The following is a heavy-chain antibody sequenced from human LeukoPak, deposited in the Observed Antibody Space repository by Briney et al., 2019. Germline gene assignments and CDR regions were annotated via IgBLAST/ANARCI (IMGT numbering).Heavy chain of an antibody. J-gene: IGHJ5*02. CDR1: GGSISSSSYY. D-gene: IGHD5-12*01. CDR3: ARHPTGVATISP. Sequence: SETLSLTCTVSGGSISSSSYYWAWIRQPPGKGLEYIGSYSGSTYNNPSLKSRVTISVDTSKNQFSLKLSSVTAADTAVYYCARHPTGVATISPWGQGTLVTVSS. V-gene: IGHV4-39*01. CDR2: YSGST.